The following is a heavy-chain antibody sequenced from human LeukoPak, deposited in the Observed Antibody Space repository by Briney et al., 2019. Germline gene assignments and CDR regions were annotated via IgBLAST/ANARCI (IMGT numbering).Heavy chain of an antibody. CDR2: ISGSGGST. D-gene: IGHD3-3*01. Sequence: GGSLRLSCAASGFTFSSYAMTWVRQAPGKGLEWVSGISGSGGSTDYADSVRGRFTISRDNSKNTLYLQMNSLRAEDTAVYYCARDSFGVDYWGQGTLVTVSS. V-gene: IGHV3-23*01. J-gene: IGHJ4*02. CDR3: ARDSFGVDY. CDR1: GFTFSSYA.